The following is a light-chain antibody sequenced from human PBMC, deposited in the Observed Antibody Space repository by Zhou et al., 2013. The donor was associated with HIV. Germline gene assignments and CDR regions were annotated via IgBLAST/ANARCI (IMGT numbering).Light chain of an antibody. Sequence: EVVMTQSPATLSVSPGERATLSCRASQSVSSNLAWYQQKLGQAPRLLISGASARATGVPDRFSDSGSGTEFTLTISNIQSEDVAVYYCQQLNNWPLTFGGGTNVEIK. J-gene: IGKJ4*01. CDR2: GAS. V-gene: IGKV3-15*01. CDR3: QQLNNWPLT. CDR1: QSVSSN.